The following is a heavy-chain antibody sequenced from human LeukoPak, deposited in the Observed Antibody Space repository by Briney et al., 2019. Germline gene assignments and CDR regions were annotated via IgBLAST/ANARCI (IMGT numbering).Heavy chain of an antibody. Sequence: SETLSLTCTVSGGSISSSSYYWGWIRQPPGKGLEWIGSIYYSGSTYYNPSLKSRVTISVDTSKNQFSLKLSSVTAADTAVYYCASINWERGHACDIWGQGTMVTVSS. D-gene: IGHD1-14*01. J-gene: IGHJ3*02. CDR1: GGSISSSSYY. CDR2: IYYSGST. V-gene: IGHV4-39*01. CDR3: ASINWERGHACDI.